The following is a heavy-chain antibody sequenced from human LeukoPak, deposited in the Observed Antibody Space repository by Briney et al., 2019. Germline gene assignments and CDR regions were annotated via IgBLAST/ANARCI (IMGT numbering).Heavy chain of an antibody. Sequence: PSETLSLTCAVYGESFSGYYWSWIRQTPRKGLEWIGEINHTGGTNYNPSLKSRVTISIDTSKNQFSLKLSSVTAADTAVYYCARDSGSFSLDYWGQGTLVTVSS. CDR1: GESFSGYY. D-gene: IGHD1-26*01. J-gene: IGHJ4*02. V-gene: IGHV4-34*01. CDR2: INHTGGT. CDR3: ARDSGSFSLDY.